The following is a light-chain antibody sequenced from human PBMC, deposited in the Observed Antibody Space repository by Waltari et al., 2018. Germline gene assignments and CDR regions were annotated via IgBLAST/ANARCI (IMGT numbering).Light chain of an antibody. J-gene: IGLJ2*01. CDR2: DKN. CDR3: HSRDASGVGGS. Sequence: SSELTQDPAVSVAMGQTVTITCQGNGLRSYYASWYQQRPGQAPIRIMYDKNNRPSGVPDRFSGSNSDNTASLTITGAQAEDEASYYCHSRDASGVGGSFGGGTKLTVL. CDR1: GLRSYY. V-gene: IGLV3-19*01.